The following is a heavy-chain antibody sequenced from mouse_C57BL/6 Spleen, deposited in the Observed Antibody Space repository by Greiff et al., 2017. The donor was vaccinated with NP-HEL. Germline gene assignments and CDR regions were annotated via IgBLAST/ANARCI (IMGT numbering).Heavy chain of an antibody. CDR1: GFNIKDDY. CDR3: TFYGSSSFAY. D-gene: IGHD1-1*01. V-gene: IGHV14-4*01. J-gene: IGHJ3*01. Sequence: VQLQQSGAELVRPGASVKLSCTASGFNIKDDYMHWVKQRPEQGLEWIGWIDPENGDTESASKFQGKATFTADTSSNTAYLQLSSLTSEDTAVYYCTFYGSSSFAYWGQGTLVTVSA. CDR2: IDPENGDT.